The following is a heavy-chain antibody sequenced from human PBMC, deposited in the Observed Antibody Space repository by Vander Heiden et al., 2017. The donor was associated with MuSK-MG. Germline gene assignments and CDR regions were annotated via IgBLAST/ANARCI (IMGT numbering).Heavy chain of an antibody. J-gene: IGHJ4*02. V-gene: IGHV3-21*01. CDR2: ISSSSSYI. CDR1: GFTFSCYS. CDR3: ARDMVGGVGY. D-gene: IGHD1-26*01. Sequence: EVQLVESVGGLVKPGGSLRLSCAAPGFTFSCYSMNWVRQAPGKGLEWVSSISSSSSYIYYADSVKGRFTISRDNAKNSLYLQLKSLRAEDTAVYYCARDMVGGVGYWGQGTLVTVSS.